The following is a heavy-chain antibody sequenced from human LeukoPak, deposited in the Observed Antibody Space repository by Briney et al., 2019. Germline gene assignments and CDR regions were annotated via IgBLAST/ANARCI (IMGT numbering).Heavy chain of an antibody. CDR3: ARESDSAYHYYMDV. D-gene: IGHD3-22*01. J-gene: IGHJ6*03. CDR2: IRYDGSNK. Sequence: GGSLRLSCAASGFTFSSYGMHWVRQAPGKGLEWVAFIRYDGSNKYYADSVKGRFTISRDNSKNTLYLQMNSLRAEDTALYYCARESDSAYHYYMDVWGKGTTVTVSS. CDR1: GFTFSSYG. V-gene: IGHV3-30*02.